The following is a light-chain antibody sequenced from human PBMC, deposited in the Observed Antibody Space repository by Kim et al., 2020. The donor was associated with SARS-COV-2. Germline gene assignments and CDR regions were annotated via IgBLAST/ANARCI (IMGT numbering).Light chain of an antibody. CDR1: SLRSYY. CDR2: GKN. V-gene: IGLV3-19*01. Sequence: LGQTVRITCQGDSLRSYYASWYQQKPGQAPVLVIYGKNNRPSGIPDRFSGSSAGNTASLTITGAQAEDEADYYCNSRDSSGNHLGVFGTGTKVTVL. CDR3: NSRDSSGNHLGV. J-gene: IGLJ1*01.